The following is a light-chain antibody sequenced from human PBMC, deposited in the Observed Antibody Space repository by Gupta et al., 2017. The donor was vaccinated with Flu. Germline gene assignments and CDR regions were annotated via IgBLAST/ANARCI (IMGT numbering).Light chain of an antibody. V-gene: IGLV2-14*01. Sequence: SALTQPASESGSPVQSITISCTGTSSDVGGYTYVSWFQQHPGKVPKLIIYEVSNRPSGVSNRFSGSKSGNTASLTISGLLPEDEADYYCSSFTSNSHFVFGTGTTVTVL. CDR1: SSDVGGYTY. CDR2: EVS. CDR3: SSFTSNSHFV. J-gene: IGLJ1*01.